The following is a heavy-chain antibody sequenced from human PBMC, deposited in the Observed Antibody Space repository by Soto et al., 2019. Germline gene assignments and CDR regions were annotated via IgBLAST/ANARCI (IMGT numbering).Heavy chain of an antibody. CDR2: INPSGGST. Sequence: ASVKVSCKASGYTFASYYMHWVRQAPGQGLEWMGIINPSGGSTSYAQKFQGRVTMTRDTSTSTVYMELSSLRSEDTAVYYCASRWLANYYYYGMDVWGQGTTVTVSS. J-gene: IGHJ6*02. D-gene: IGHD6-19*01. V-gene: IGHV1-46*01. CDR3: ASRWLANYYYYGMDV. CDR1: GYTFASYY.